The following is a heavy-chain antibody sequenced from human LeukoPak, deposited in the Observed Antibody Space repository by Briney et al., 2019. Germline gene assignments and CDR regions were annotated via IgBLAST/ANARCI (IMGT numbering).Heavy chain of an antibody. Sequence: GGSLRLSCAASGFTFSSYAMSWVRPAPGKGLEWVSAISGSGGSTYYADSVKGRFTISRDNSKSTLYLQMNSLRAEDTAVYYCAKYQWFGELSYYYYGMDVWGQGTTVTVSS. D-gene: IGHD3-10*01. CDR1: GFTFSSYA. J-gene: IGHJ6*02. V-gene: IGHV3-23*01. CDR2: ISGSGGST. CDR3: AKYQWFGELSYYYYGMDV.